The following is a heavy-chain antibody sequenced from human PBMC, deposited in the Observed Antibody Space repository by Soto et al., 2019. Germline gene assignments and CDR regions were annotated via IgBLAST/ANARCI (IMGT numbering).Heavy chain of an antibody. CDR1: GFTFSSYS. J-gene: IGHJ4*02. CDR2: ISSSSSYI. Sequence: GGSLRLSCAASGFTFSSYSMNWVRQAPGKGLEWVSSISSSSSYIYYADSVKGRFTISRDNAENSLYLQMNSLRAEDTAVYYCARDRDYDFWSGSPDGDYFDYWGQGTLVTVSS. V-gene: IGHV3-21*01. CDR3: ARDRDYDFWSGSPDGDYFDY. D-gene: IGHD3-3*01.